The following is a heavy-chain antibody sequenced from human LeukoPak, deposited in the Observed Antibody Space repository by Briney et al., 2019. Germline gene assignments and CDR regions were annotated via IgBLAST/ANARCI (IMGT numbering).Heavy chain of an antibody. J-gene: IGHJ4*02. Sequence: GGSLRLSCAASGFTFSSYSMNWVRQAPGEGLEWVSSISSSSSYIYYADSVKGRFTISRDNAKNSLYLQMNSLRAEDTAVYYCARDGEEYGSSSSHFDYWGQGTLVTVSS. V-gene: IGHV3-21*01. CDR3: ARDGEEYGSSSSHFDY. CDR2: ISSSSSYI. D-gene: IGHD6-6*01. CDR1: GFTFSSYS.